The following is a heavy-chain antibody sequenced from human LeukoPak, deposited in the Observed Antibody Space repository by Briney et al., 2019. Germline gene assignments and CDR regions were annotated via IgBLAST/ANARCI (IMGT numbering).Heavy chain of an antibody. CDR3: ARDVYCSSTSCYSGGLDY. V-gene: IGHV1-18*01. CDR1: GYTFTSYG. J-gene: IGHJ4*02. D-gene: IGHD2-2*01. Sequence: ASVKVTCKASGYTFTSYGISWVRQAPGQGLEWMGWISAYNGNTNYAQKLQGRVTMTTDTSTSTAYMELRSLRSDDTAVYYCARDVYCSSTSCYSGGLDYWDQGTLVTVSS. CDR2: ISAYNGNT.